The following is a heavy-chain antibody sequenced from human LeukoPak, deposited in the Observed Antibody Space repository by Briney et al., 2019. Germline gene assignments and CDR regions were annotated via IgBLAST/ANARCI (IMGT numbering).Heavy chain of an antibody. CDR3: ARGAKLVTFYDFWSGQFDN. J-gene: IGHJ4*02. V-gene: IGHV4-31*03. D-gene: IGHD3-3*01. CDR1: GASISSGGYY. CDR2: IYYTGST. Sequence: PSETLSLTCTVSGASISSGGYYWSWLRQHPGKGLEWIGYIYYTGSTYYNPSLESRLTISVDTSKNHLSLRLSSVTAADTAVYFCARGAKLVTFYDFWSGQFDNWGQGTLVIVSS.